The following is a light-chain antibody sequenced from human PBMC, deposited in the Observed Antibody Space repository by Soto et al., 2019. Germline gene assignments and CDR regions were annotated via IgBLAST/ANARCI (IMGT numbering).Light chain of an antibody. J-gene: IGLJ1*01. V-gene: IGLV2-14*01. CDR2: DVS. CDR1: SSDVGGYNY. Sequence: QSALTQPASLSGSPGQSITISCTGTSSDVGGYNYVSWYQQHPGKAPKLMIYDVSNRPSGVSNRFSGSKSGNTASLTISGLQAEDEADYYCSSYTSSSTLYVFGTGTQVTVL. CDR3: SSYTSSSTLYV.